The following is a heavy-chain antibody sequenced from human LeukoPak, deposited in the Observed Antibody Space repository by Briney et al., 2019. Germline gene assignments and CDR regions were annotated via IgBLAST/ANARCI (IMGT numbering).Heavy chain of an antibody. CDR3: ARDLVGATLESDAFDI. J-gene: IGHJ3*02. CDR1: GFTFSSYW. D-gene: IGHD1-26*01. V-gene: IGHV3-7*01. Sequence: GGSLRLSCAASGFTFSSYWMSWVRQAPGKGLEWVANIKQDGSEKYYVDSVKGRFTISRDNAKNSLYLQMNSLRAEDTAVYYCARDLVGATLESDAFDIWGQGTMVTVSS. CDR2: IKQDGSEK.